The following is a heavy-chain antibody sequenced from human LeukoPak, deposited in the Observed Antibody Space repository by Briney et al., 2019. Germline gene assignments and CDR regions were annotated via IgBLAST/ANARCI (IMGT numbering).Heavy chain of an antibody. CDR3: ARAESGFYWYFDL. V-gene: IGHV4-39*07. CDR1: VGSISSSSYY. J-gene: IGHJ2*01. CDR2: IYYGGST. Sequence: SETLSLTCTVSVGSISSSSYYWGWIRQPPGKGLEWIGNIYYGGSTYYNPSLKSRVTISVDTSKNQFSLKLSSVTAADTAVYYCARAESGFYWYFDLWGRGTLVTVSS. D-gene: IGHD5-12*01.